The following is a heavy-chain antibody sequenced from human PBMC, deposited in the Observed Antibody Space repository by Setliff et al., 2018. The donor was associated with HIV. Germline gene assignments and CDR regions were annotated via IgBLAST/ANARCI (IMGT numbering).Heavy chain of an antibody. V-gene: IGHV3-11*06. CDR3: AREGYGGRSWAEFFEH. Sequence: PGESLKISCVASGFTFSDYHISWIRQAPGKGLEWVSYISGSSSTNYADSVKGRFTVSRDNSKNTLYVQMNSLRPEDTAVYYCAREGYGGRSWAEFFEHWGQGSLVTVSS. CDR1: GFTFSDYH. J-gene: IGHJ1*01. CDR2: ISGSSST. D-gene: IGHD4-17*01.